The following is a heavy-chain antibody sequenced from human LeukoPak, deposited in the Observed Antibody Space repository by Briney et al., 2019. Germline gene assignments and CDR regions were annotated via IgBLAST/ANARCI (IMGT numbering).Heavy chain of an antibody. CDR2: ISGSGGST. D-gene: IGHD3-10*01. V-gene: IGHV3-23*01. CDR1: GFTFSSYA. Sequence: GGSLRLSCAASGFTFSSYAMSWVRQAPGKGLEWVSAISGSGGSTYYADSVKGRFTISRDNSKNTLYLQMNSLRAEDTAAYYCATLPETYYFGSGSSDWGQGTLVAVSS. J-gene: IGHJ4*02. CDR3: ATLPETYYFGSGSSD.